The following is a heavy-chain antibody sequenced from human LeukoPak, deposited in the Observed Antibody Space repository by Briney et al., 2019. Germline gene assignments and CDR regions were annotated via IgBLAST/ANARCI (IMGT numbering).Heavy chain of an antibody. Sequence: PGVPQRLFCVASGFTHRRLGMHWVPQSPGKAVEWVAASSYGGRHKYYAESVRGRFTISRDNSNDTLYLQMNSVRPEDTALYYCARDEWLEQLAYYFDSWGQGTLVTVSS. CDR1: GFTHRRLG. CDR2: SSYGGRHK. CDR3: ARDEWLEQLAYYFDS. V-gene: IGHV3-30*06. J-gene: IGHJ4*02. D-gene: IGHD1-1*01.